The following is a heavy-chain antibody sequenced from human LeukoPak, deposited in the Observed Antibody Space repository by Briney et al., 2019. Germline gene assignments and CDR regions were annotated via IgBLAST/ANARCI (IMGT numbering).Heavy chain of an antibody. Sequence: PGESLKISCKGSGYSFTSYWIGWVRQMPGKGLEWMGIIYPGDSDTRYSPSFQGQVTISADKSISTAYLQWSGLKASDTAMYYCARIGIAARSLFDYWGQGTLVTVSS. V-gene: IGHV5-51*01. J-gene: IGHJ4*02. CDR2: IYPGDSDT. CDR1: GYSFTSYW. CDR3: ARIGIAARSLFDY. D-gene: IGHD6-6*01.